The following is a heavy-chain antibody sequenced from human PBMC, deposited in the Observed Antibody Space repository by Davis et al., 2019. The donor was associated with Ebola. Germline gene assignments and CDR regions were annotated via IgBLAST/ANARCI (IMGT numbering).Heavy chain of an antibody. D-gene: IGHD3-3*01. Sequence: GESLKISCAASGFTFSSYGMHWVRQAPGKGLEWVAVISYDGSNKYYADSVKGRFTISRDNSKNTLYLQMNSLRAEDTAVYYCASQGSYDFWSGYYFDYYNGMDVWGQGTTVTVSS. J-gene: IGHJ6*02. CDR3: ASQGSYDFWSGYYFDYYNGMDV. V-gene: IGHV3-30*03. CDR1: GFTFSSYG. CDR2: ISYDGSNK.